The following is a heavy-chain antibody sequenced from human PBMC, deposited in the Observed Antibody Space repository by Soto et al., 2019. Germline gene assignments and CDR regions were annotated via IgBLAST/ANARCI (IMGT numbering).Heavy chain of an antibody. CDR2: IIPIFGTA. CDR1: GGTFSSYA. D-gene: IGHD1-7*01. CDR3: ARDQRELRSYYYGMDV. V-gene: IGHV1-69*01. J-gene: IGHJ6*02. Sequence: QVQLVQSGAEVKKPGSSVKVSCKASGGTFSSYAISWVRQAPGQGLEWMGGIIPIFGTANYAQKFQGRVTITADESTSTADMELSSLRSEDTAVYYCARDQRELRSYYYGMDVWGQGTTVTVSS.